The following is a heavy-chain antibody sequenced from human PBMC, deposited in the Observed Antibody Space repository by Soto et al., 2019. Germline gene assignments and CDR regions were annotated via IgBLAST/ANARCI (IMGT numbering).Heavy chain of an antibody. V-gene: IGHV5-51*01. CDR3: ASPHYYCSGGSCYHDY. J-gene: IGHJ4*02. CDR2: IYPGDSDT. Sequence: GESLKISCKGSGYSFTSYWIGWVRQMPGKGLEWMGIIYPGDSDTRYSPSFQGQVTISADKSISTAYLQWSSLKASDTAMYYCASPHYYCSGGSCYHDYWGQGTLVTVSS. D-gene: IGHD2-15*01. CDR1: GYSFTSYW.